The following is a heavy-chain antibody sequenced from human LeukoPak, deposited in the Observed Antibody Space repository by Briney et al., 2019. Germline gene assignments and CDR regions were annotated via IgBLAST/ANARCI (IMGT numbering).Heavy chain of an antibody. V-gene: IGHV4-31*03. CDR3: ARAVSGRFDY. D-gene: IGHD6-19*01. Sequence: SQTLSLTCTVSGGSISSGGYYWSWLRQHPGKGLEWIGYIYYSGSTNYNPSLNSRVTISVDTSKNQFSLRLSSVTAADTAIYYCARAVSGRFDYWGQGTLVTVSS. CDR2: IYYSGST. J-gene: IGHJ4*02. CDR1: GGSISSGGYY.